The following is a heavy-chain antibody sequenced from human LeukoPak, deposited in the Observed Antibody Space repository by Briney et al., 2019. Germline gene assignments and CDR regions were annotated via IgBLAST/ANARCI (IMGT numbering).Heavy chain of an antibody. CDR3: ARVRARNYDFWSGRWNYYYYYYMDV. CDR1: GFTFSSYE. J-gene: IGHJ6*03. CDR2: ISSSGNTI. Sequence: PGGSLRLSCAASGFTFSSYEMNWVRQAPGKGLEWVSYISSSGNTIYYADSVKGRFTISRDNAKNSLYLQMNSLRAEDTAVYYCARVRARNYDFWSGRWNYYYYYYMDVWGKGTTVTVSS. V-gene: IGHV3-48*03. D-gene: IGHD3-3*01.